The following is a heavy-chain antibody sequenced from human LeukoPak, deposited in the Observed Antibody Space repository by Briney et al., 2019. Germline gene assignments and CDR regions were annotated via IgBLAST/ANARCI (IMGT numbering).Heavy chain of an antibody. CDR2: ISGSGGST. Sequence: GGSLRLSCAASGFTFSSYAMSWVRQAPGEGLEWVSAISGSGGSTYYADSVKGRLTISRDNSKSTVFLQMNSLRAEDTAVYYCAAHASGNSFWHYWGQGTLVTVSS. J-gene: IGHJ4*02. CDR3: AAHASGNSFWHY. CDR1: GFTFSSYA. D-gene: IGHD4-23*01. V-gene: IGHV3-23*01.